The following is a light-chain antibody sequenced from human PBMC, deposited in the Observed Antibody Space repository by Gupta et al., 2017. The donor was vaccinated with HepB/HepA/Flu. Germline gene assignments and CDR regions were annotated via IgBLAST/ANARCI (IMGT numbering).Light chain of an antibody. CDR2: AAS. CDR3: QQLNSYPRT. CDR1: QGISSY. V-gene: IGKV1-9*01. J-gene: IGKJ1*01. Sequence: DIQLTQSPSFLSASVGDRVTITCRASQGISSYLAWYQQKPGKAPKLLICAASTLQSGVPSRFSGSGSGTEFTLTISSLQPEDFATYYCQQLNSYPRTFGQGTKVEIK.